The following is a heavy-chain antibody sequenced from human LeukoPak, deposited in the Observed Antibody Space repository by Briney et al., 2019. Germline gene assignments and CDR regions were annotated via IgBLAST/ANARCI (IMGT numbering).Heavy chain of an antibody. CDR3: ASLTVTGGSLSDY. Sequence: GGSLRLSCSASGFTFSTYSMNWVRQAPGKGLEWVSSISSGSRYIYYADSVKGRFTISRDNAKNSLYLQMNSLRAEDTAVYYCASLTVTGGSLSDYWGQGTLVTVSS. J-gene: IGHJ4*02. D-gene: IGHD2-15*01. CDR1: GFTFSTYS. V-gene: IGHV3-21*01. CDR2: ISSGSRYI.